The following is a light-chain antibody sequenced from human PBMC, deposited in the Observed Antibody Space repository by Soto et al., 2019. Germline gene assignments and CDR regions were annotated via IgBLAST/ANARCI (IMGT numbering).Light chain of an antibody. V-gene: IGKV3-15*01. Sequence: EIVMTQSPATLSVSPGERATLSCRASQSVSSNLAWYQQKPGQAPRLLIYATSSRATGVPTRFSGSGSGTDFTLTISSLQSEDFAVYYCQQYNNWPGTFGQGTKV. CDR3: QQYNNWPGT. CDR2: ATS. J-gene: IGKJ1*01. CDR1: QSVSSN.